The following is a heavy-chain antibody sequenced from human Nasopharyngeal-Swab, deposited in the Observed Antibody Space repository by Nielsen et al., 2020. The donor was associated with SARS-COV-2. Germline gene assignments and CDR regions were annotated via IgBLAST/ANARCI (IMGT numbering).Heavy chain of an antibody. CDR3: ARLEFEATIAS. J-gene: IGHJ4*02. CDR1: GGSISSYY. CDR2: IYTSGST. Sequence: GSLRLSCTVSGGSISSYYWSWIRQPAGKGLEWIGRIYTSGSTNYNPSLKSRVTISVDTSKNQFSLKLRFVTAADTAVYYCARLEFEATIASWGQGTLVTVSS. V-gene: IGHV4-4*07. D-gene: IGHD5-24*01.